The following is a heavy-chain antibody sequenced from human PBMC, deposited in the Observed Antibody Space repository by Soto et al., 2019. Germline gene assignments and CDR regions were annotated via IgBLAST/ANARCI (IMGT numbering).Heavy chain of an antibody. CDR2: IYPGDSDT. D-gene: IGHD1-26*01. J-gene: IGHJ5*02. V-gene: IGHV5-51*01. CDR1: GYSFTSYW. CDR3: ATGPRGIVRATPNCLDP. Sequence: GESLKISCKGSGYSFTSYWIGWVRQMPGKGLEWMGIIYPGDSDTRYSPSFQGQVTISADKSISTAYLQWSSLKASDTAMYYCATGPRGIVRATPNCLDPCGQGPLVTVS.